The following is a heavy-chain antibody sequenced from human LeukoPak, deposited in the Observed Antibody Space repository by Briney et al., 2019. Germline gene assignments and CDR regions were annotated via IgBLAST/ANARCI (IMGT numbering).Heavy chain of an antibody. CDR2: IKQDGSEK. J-gene: IGHJ6*02. D-gene: IGHD3-9*01. Sequence: GGSLRLSCAASGFTFSSYWMSWVRQAPGKGLEWVANIKQDGSEKYYVDSVKGRFTISRDNAKNSLYLQMNSLRAEDTAVYYCAREGYYGILTQDYYYYYGMDVWGQGTTVTVSS. CDR3: AREGYYGILTQDYYYYYGMDV. CDR1: GFTFSSYW. V-gene: IGHV3-7*01.